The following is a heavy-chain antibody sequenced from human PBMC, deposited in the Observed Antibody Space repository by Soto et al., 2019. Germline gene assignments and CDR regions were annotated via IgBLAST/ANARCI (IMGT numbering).Heavy chain of an antibody. J-gene: IGHJ4*02. CDR3: ARADSRGIYDYVWGSYPYYFDY. V-gene: IGHV3-21*01. CDR1: GFTFSSYS. CDR2: ISSSSSYI. D-gene: IGHD3-16*02. Sequence: PGGSLRLSCAASGFTFSSYSMNWVRQAPGKGLEWVSSISSSSSYIYYADSVKGRFTISRDNAKNSLYLQMNSLRAEDTAVYYCARADSRGIYDYVWGSYPYYFDYWGQGTLVTVSS.